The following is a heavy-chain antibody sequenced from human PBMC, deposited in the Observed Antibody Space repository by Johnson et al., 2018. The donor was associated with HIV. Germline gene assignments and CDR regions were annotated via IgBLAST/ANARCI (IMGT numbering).Heavy chain of an antibody. D-gene: IGHD3-3*01. CDR3: ANILSSLEWFPDDAFDI. V-gene: IGHV3-30*02. J-gene: IGHJ3*02. CDR2: FLYDGSNK. Sequence: VQLVESGGGVVQPGGSLRLSCAASGFTFSDYGMHWVRQAPGKGLEWVAFFLYDGSNKYYADSVKGRFTLSRDNSKNTLYLQMNSLRAEDTAVYYCANILSSLEWFPDDAFDIWGQGTMVTVSS. CDR1: GFTFSDYG.